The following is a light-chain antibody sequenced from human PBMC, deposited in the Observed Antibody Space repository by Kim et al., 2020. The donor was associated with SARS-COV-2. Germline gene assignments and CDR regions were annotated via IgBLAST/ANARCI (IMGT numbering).Light chain of an antibody. CDR1: SRDVGAYTY. J-gene: IGLJ3*02. CDR3: ASYTTRSTWV. CDR2: DVT. V-gene: IGLV2-14*03. Sequence: QSLAFSCNATSRDVGAYTYVSCYQQHPNTAPKLMIYDVTKRPSGVSNRFSGSKSGNTASLTISGLQAEDEADYYCASYTTRSTWVFGGGTQLTVL.